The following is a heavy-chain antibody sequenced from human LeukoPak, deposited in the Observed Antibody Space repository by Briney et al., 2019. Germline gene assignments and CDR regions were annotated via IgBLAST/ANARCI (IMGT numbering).Heavy chain of an antibody. CDR2: INPSGGST. Sequence: ASVKVSCKASGYTFTSYYMHWVRQAPRQGLEWMGIINPSGGSTSYAQKFQGRVTMTRDTSTSTVYMELSSLRSEDTAVYYCARNLNLYDSSGYCDYWGQGTLVTVSS. J-gene: IGHJ4*02. CDR3: ARNLNLYDSSGYCDY. CDR1: GYTFTSYY. V-gene: IGHV1-46*01. D-gene: IGHD3-22*01.